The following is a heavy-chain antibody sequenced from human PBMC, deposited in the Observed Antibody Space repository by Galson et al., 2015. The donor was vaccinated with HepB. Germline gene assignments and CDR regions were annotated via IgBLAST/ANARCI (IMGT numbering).Heavy chain of an antibody. CDR3: ARRGDPQYFYMDV. CDR1: GFLVSKNY. J-gene: IGHJ6*03. Sequence: SLRLSCAASGFLVSKNYMAWVRQAPGKGLEWVSVLYSGGDTFYAGSVKGRLTISRYNSKNKVYLKITNLSAEDTAVYYCARRGDPQYFYMDVWGKGTTVTVSS. V-gene: IGHV3-53*01. CDR2: LYSGGDT. D-gene: IGHD3-16*01.